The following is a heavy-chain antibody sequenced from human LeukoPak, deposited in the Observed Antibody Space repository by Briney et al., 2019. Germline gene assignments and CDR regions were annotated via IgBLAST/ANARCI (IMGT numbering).Heavy chain of an antibody. CDR2: INPSGGST. CDR1: GYTFSSYY. D-gene: IGHD3-10*01. Sequence: ASVKVSCKASGYTFSSYYMHWVRQAPGQGLEWMGIINPSGGSTSYAKKFQGRVTMTRDTSTSTVYMELSSLRSEDTAVYYCARGLWFGDNRYGMDVWGQGTTVTVSS. V-gene: IGHV1-46*01. J-gene: IGHJ6*02. CDR3: ARGLWFGDNRYGMDV.